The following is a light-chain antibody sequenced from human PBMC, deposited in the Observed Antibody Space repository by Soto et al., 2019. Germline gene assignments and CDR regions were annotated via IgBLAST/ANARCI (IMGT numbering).Light chain of an antibody. Sequence: EIVLTQSPGTLSLSPGERATLSCRASQSVKTFLVWYQQRPGQAPRLLIYGASNRATGVPARFSGSVSGTEFTLTISSLQSEDFAVYYCQQYSSWLWTFGQGTKV. CDR1: QSVKTF. CDR2: GAS. CDR3: QQYSSWLWT. V-gene: IGKV3-15*01. J-gene: IGKJ1*01.